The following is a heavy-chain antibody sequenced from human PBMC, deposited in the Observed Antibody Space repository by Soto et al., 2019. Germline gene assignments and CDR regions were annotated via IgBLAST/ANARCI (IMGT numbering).Heavy chain of an antibody. CDR3: ARDLAVRGVIQYDSDY. D-gene: IGHD3-10*01. V-gene: IGHV3-30-3*01. CDR2: ISYDGSNK. CDR1: GFTFSSYA. Sequence: QVQLVESGGGVVQPGRSLRLSCAASGFTFSSYAMHWVRQAPGKGLAWVAVISYDGSNKYYADSVKARFTISRDNSQNTLYRQTNSQRAAYTTVSYCARDLAVRGVIQYDSDYRGQGTLFTVCS. J-gene: IGHJ4*02.